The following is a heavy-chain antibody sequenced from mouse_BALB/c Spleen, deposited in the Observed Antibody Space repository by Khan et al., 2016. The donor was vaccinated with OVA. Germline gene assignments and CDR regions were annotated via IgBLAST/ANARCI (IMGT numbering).Heavy chain of an antibody. CDR2: MIYSGNT. D-gene: IGHD2-14*01. V-gene: IGHV3-8*02. CDR1: GDSITSGY. Sequence: EVQLQESGPSLVKPSQTLSLTCSVTGDSITSGYWNWIRKFPGNKLEYMGYMIYSGNTSYNPPLKSRISITRHTSKNQYYLQLNSVTTEDTATYYCARSNYRYAFAYWGQGTLVTVSA. CDR3: ARSNYRYAFAY. J-gene: IGHJ3*01.